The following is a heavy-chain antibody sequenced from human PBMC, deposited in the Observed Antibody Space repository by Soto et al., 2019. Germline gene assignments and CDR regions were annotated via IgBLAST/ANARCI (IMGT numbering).Heavy chain of an antibody. V-gene: IGHV4-30-2*01. CDR1: NGSVSSGTYS. Sequence: SETLSLTCTVSNGSVSSGTYSWSWVRQPPGKGLEWIGYIYYGGTTYYTPSLKSRLTMSMDRANDHFSLNLTSVTAADTAVYFCARGHYYYGMDVWGQGITVTVSS. CDR3: ARGHYYYGMDV. J-gene: IGHJ6*02. CDR2: IYYGGTT.